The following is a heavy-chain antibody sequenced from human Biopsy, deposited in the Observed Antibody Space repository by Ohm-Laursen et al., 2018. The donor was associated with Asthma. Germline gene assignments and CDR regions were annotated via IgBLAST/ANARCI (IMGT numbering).Heavy chain of an antibody. D-gene: IGHD3-22*01. Sequence: TLSLTCPVSGDSITSGGCCWNWIRQHPGKGLEWIGYIHHSGTSYFNPSLKSRVSFSRDTSKNQFSLRLSSVTAADTAMYYCARIPRGSGSYFVDYWGQGTTVTVSS. CDR1: GDSITSGGCC. J-gene: IGHJ6*02. V-gene: IGHV4-31*03. CDR2: IHHSGTS. CDR3: ARIPRGSGSYFVDY.